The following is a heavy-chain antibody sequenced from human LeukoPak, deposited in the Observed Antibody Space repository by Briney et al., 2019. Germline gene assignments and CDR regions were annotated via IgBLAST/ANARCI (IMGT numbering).Heavy chain of an antibody. V-gene: IGHV3-23*01. CDR2: ISGSGGST. Sequence: GGSLRLSCAASGFTFSSYAMSWVRQAPGKGLEWVSAISGSGGSTYYADSVKGRFTISRDNSKNTLYLRMNSLRAEDTAVYYCAKPPRYSSSWYDNWFDPWGQGTLVTVSS. CDR1: GFTFSSYA. D-gene: IGHD6-13*01. CDR3: AKPPRYSSSWYDNWFDP. J-gene: IGHJ5*02.